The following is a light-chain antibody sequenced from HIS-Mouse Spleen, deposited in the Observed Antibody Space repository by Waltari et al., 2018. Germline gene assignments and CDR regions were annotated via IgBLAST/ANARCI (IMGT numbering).Light chain of an antibody. Sequence: QSALTQPAAVSGSPGQSINISCTVTSSHVGSLILLSCYQQHPGKAPNLLIYEGSKRPSGVSNRFSGSKSGNTASLTISGLQAEDEADYYCCSYAGSSTVVFGGGTKLTVL. CDR1: SSHVGSLIL. CDR2: EGS. V-gene: IGLV2-23*01. CDR3: CSYAGSSTVV. J-gene: IGLJ2*01.